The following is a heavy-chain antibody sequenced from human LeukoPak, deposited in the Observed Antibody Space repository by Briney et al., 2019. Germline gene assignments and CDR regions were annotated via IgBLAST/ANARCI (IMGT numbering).Heavy chain of an antibody. J-gene: IGHJ5*02. D-gene: IGHD6-13*01. Sequence: GGSLRLSCAASGFTFSSYGMHWVRQAPGKGLEWVAVISYDGSNKYYADSVKGRFTISRDNSKNTLYLQMNSLRAEDTAVHYCAKDLSGNPDEIAAAVPWGQGTLVTVSS. CDR1: GFTFSSYG. CDR2: ISYDGSNK. CDR3: AKDLSGNPDEIAAAVP. V-gene: IGHV3-30*18.